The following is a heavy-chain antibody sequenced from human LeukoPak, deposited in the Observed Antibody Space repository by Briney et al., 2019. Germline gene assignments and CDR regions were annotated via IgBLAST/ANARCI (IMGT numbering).Heavy chain of an antibody. CDR1: GGSISSGGYY. V-gene: IGHV4-31*03. CDR2: IYYSGST. D-gene: IGHD3-9*01. Sequence: SETLSLTCTVSGGSISSGGYYWSWIRQHPGKGLEWIGYIYYSGSTYYNPSLKSRVTISVDTSKNQFSLKLSSVTAADTAVYYCARELQDFDWLLLDYWGQGTLVTVSS. CDR3: ARELQDFDWLLLDY. J-gene: IGHJ4*02.